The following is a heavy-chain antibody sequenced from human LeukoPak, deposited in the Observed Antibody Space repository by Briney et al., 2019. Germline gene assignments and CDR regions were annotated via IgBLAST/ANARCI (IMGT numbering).Heavy chain of an antibody. CDR1: GFTFDDYA. CDR2: ISWNSDYI. J-gene: IGHJ5*02. Sequence: PGGSLRLSCAASGFTFDDYAMHWVRQAPGKGLEWVSGISWNSDYIGYADSVKGRFTISRDNAKNSLYLQMNSLRAEDTALYYCAKERSGYYGSGSYFDPWGHGTLVTVSS. D-gene: IGHD3-10*01. V-gene: IGHV3-9*01. CDR3: AKERSGYYGSGSYFDP.